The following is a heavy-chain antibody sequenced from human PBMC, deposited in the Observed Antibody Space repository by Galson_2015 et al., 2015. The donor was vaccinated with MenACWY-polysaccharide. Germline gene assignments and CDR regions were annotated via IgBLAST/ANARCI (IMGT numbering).Heavy chain of an antibody. CDR3: ARVRACRHNCGGCNMYL. CDR2: ISGDGRST. CDR1: GFTFSSHW. J-gene: IGHJ6*02. D-gene: IGHD2-21*01. Sequence: SLRLSCAASGFTFSSHWMHWVRQAPGKGPVWLSRISGDGRSTDYAASVKGRFTISRDNARDTLYLQMNSLRADDMAVYYCARVRACRHNCGGCNMYLWGQGTTVTVSS. V-gene: IGHV3-74*01.